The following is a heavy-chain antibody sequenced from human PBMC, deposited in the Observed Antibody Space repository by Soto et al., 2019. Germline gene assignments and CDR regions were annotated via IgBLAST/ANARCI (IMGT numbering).Heavy chain of an antibody. Sequence: QVQLVQSGAEMRKPGSSLRVSCKASGGTFSDFAFSWVRQAPGQGLEWMGGIVPRFGSPNYAQKFGGRVTTSADTSTSTVYREVSSLRFDDTAAYFCARDRIQLRLGKYSFFGMAVWGEGTTITVSS. V-gene: IGHV1-69*06. CDR1: GGTFSDFA. CDR2: IVPRFGSP. CDR3: ARDRIQLRLGKYSFFGMAV. D-gene: IGHD3-16*01. J-gene: IGHJ6*04.